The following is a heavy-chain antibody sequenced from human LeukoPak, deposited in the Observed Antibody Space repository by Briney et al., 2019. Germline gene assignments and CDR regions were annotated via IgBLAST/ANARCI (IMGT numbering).Heavy chain of an antibody. CDR2: IKSKTDGGTT. Sequence: GGSLRLSCAASGFTFSNAWMNWVRQAPGKGLEWVGRIKSKTDGGTTDYAAPVKGRFTISRDDSKNTLYLQMNSLKTEDTAVYYCTREASITIFGVVTYYYYGMDVWGQGTTVTVSS. CDR3: TREASITIFGVVTYYYYGMDV. D-gene: IGHD3-3*01. V-gene: IGHV3-15*07. J-gene: IGHJ6*02. CDR1: GFTFSNAW.